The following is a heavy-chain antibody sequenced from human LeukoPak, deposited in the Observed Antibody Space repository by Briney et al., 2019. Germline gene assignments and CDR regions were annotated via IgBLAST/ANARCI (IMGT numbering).Heavy chain of an antibody. Sequence: GGSLRLSCAASGFTFSSYAMSWVRQAPGKGPEWVSAISGSGGSTYYADSVQGRFTISRDNSKNTLYLQMNSLRAEDTAVYYCAKLGYSHPKGSFDYWGQGTLVTVSS. CDR3: AKLGYSHPKGSFDY. CDR1: GFTFSSYA. CDR2: ISGSGGST. D-gene: IGHD5-18*01. V-gene: IGHV3-23*01. J-gene: IGHJ4*02.